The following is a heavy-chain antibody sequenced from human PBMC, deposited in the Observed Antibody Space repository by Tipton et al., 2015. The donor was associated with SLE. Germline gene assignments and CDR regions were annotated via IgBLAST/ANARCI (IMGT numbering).Heavy chain of an antibody. CDR3: ARDLRPVVPFQH. D-gene: IGHD2-2*01. V-gene: IGHV1-8*01. CDR1: GYTFTGYD. Sequence: QLVQSGAEVTKPGASVKVSCKASGYTFTGYDINWVRQATGQGLEWMGWMNPNSGNTGYAQRFQGRVTMTRNTSISTAYMELSSLRSEDTAVYYCARDLRPVVPFQHWGQGTLVTVSS. J-gene: IGHJ1*01. CDR2: MNPNSGNT.